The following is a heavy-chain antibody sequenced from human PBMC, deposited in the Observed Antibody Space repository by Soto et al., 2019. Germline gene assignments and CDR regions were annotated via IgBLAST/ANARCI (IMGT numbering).Heavy chain of an antibody. CDR2: IYYSGST. D-gene: IGHD6-13*01. V-gene: IGHV4-59*08. J-gene: IGHJ5*02. CDR1: GGSISSYY. CDR3: ARLHSPYSSSWYGWFDP. Sequence: QVQLQESGPGLVKPSETLSLTCTVSGGSISSYYWSWIRQPPGKGLEWIGYIYYSGSTNYNPSLKSRVTISVDTSKNQFSLKLSSVTAADTAVYYCARLHSPYSSSWYGWFDPWGQGTLVTVSS.